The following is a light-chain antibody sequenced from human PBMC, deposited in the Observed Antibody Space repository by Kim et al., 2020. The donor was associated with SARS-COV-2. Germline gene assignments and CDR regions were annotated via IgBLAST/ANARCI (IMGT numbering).Light chain of an antibody. V-gene: IGKV3D-11*01. CDR3: QQRRFPYT. J-gene: IGKJ4*01. CDR2: AFS. CDR1: QDVSPY. Sequence: EIVLTQSPATLSLSVGETVTISCRARQDVSPYLAWYQQTAGAPPRLLIYAFSTRATDTPARFSGSCSTTDFTITISGLQPEDSAIYCRQQRRFPYTFGGGTKVDIK.